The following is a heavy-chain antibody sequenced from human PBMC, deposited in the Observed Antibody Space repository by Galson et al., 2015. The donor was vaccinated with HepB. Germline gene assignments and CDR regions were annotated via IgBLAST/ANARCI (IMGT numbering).Heavy chain of an antibody. CDR2: IDPSDSYT. CDR3: ARRGDGRPDAFDI. D-gene: IGHD5-24*01. CDR1: GYSFTNYW. V-gene: IGHV5-10-1*01. J-gene: IGHJ3*02. Sequence: QSGAEVKKPGESLKISCQGSGYSFTNYWIGWVRQMPGKGLEWMGRIDPSDSYTNYSPSFQGHVTISADKSISTAYLQWSSLKASDTAMYYCARRGDGRPDAFDIWGQGTMVTVSS.